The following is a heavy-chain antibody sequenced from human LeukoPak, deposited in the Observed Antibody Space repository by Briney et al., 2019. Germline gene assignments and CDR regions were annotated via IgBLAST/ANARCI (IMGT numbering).Heavy chain of an antibody. CDR3: ARDHPDEDDYGDYGPLDY. V-gene: IGHV3-33*01. J-gene: IGHJ4*02. CDR2: IWDDGSNK. CDR1: GFTFSSYG. D-gene: IGHD4-17*01. Sequence: GGSLRLSCAASGFTFSSYGMHWVRQAPGKGREWVAVIWDDGSNKYYADSVKGRFTISRDNSKNTLYLQMNSLRAEDTAVYYCARDHPDEDDYGDYGPLDYWGQGTLVTVSS.